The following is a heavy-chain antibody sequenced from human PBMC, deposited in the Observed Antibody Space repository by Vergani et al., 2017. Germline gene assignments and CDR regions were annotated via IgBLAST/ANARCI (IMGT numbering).Heavy chain of an antibody. CDR2: IYYSGST. J-gene: IGHJ5*02. V-gene: IGHV4-31*03. Sequence: QVQLQESGPGLVKPSQTLSLTCTVSGGSISSGDYYWSWIRQHPGKGLEWFGYIYYSGSTYYTPSLKSRLTISVDTSKNQFSLKLSSVTAADTAVYYCARRRPKYCTNGVCYTGWFDPWGQGTLVTVSS. CDR3: ARRRPKYCTNGVCYTGWFDP. CDR1: GGSISSGDYY. D-gene: IGHD2-8*01.